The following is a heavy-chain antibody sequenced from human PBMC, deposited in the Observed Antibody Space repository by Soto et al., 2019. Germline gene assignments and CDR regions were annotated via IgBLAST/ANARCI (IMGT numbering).Heavy chain of an antibody. V-gene: IGHV3-7*03. Sequence: EVQLVESGGGLVQPGGSLRLSCAASRFTFSTYWMSWVRQAPGKGLEWVANIQQDGSEKYYVDSVKGRFTISRDNAKNSLYLQMNSLRAEDTAVYYCARGGRIRASGWFGYWGQGTLVTVSS. J-gene: IGHJ4*02. CDR3: ARGGRIRASGWFGY. CDR2: IQQDGSEK. D-gene: IGHD6-19*01. CDR1: RFTFSTYW.